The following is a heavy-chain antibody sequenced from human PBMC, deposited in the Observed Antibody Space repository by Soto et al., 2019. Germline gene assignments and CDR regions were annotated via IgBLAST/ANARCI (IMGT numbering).Heavy chain of an antibody. CDR1: GGTFSSYA. V-gene: IGHV1-69*01. D-gene: IGHD2-2*01. J-gene: IGHJ3*02. CDR3: ARDIVVVPAAIPPSGAFDI. Sequence: QVQLVQSGAEVQKPGSSVKVSCKASGGTFSSYAISWVRQAPGQGLEWMGGIIPIFGTANYAQKFQGRVTITADESTSTAYMELSSLRSEDTAVYYCARDIVVVPAAIPPSGAFDIWGQGTMVTVSS. CDR2: IIPIFGTA.